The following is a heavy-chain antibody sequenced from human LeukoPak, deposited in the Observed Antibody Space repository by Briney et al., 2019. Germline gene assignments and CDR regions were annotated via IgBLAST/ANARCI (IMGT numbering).Heavy chain of an antibody. CDR2: TYYRSQWYN. V-gene: IGHV6-1*01. CDR1: GDSVSNNDGA. Sequence: SQTLSLTYAISGDSVSNNDGAWNWIRQSPSRGLEWLGRTYYRSQWYNDYARSVMSRISADPDTSKNQFSLQLRSVTPDDTAVYYCAGGYAFDVWGQGTTVIVSS. CDR3: AGGYAFDV. J-gene: IGHJ3*01.